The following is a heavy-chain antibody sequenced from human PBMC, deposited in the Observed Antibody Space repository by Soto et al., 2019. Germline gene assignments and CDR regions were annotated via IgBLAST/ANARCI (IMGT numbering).Heavy chain of an antibody. D-gene: IGHD4-17*01. CDR2: ISGSGGST. V-gene: IGHV3-23*01. CDR1: GFTFSSYA. J-gene: IGHJ6*02. CDR3: AKPLRSSDDYGDYVSYGMDV. Sequence: GGSLRLSCAASGFTFSSYAMSWVRQAPGKGLEWVSAISGSGGSTYYADSVKGRFTISRDNSKNTLYLQMNSLRAEDTAVYYCAKPLRSSDDYGDYVSYGMDVWGQGTTVTVS.